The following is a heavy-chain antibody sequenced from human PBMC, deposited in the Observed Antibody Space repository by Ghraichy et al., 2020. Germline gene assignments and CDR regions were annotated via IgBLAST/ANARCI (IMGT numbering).Heavy chain of an antibody. Sequence: ESLNISCTVSGGSISSYYWSWIRQPPGKGLEWIGYIYYSGSTNYNPSLKSRVTISVDTSKNQFSLKLSSVTAADTAVYYCARHTEGVEMATMIDPWGQGTLVTVSS. V-gene: IGHV4-59*08. J-gene: IGHJ5*02. CDR1: GGSISSYY. CDR2: IYYSGST. CDR3: ARHTEGVEMATMIDP. D-gene: IGHD5-24*01.